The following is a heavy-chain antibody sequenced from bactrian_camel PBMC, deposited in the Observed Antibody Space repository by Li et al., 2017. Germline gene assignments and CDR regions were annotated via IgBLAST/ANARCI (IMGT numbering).Heavy chain of an antibody. CDR3: KAVCGITAY. V-gene: IGHV3S53*01. D-gene: IGHD3*01. J-gene: IGHJ4*01. Sequence: HVQLVESGGGSVQAGGSLRLSCVASGCNYRIGAMSWYRQAPGKEREFVSTIDSRGTTRYADSVKGRFTISRDNAKATVYLQMDSLKPEDTAMYYCKAVCGITAYWGQGTQVTVS. CDR2: IDSRGTT. CDR1: GCNYRIGA.